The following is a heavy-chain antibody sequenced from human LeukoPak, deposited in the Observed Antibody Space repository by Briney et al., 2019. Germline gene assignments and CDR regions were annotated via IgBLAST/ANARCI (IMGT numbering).Heavy chain of an antibody. CDR3: AGELTTTDAFDI. V-gene: IGHV3-30-3*01. Sequence: GRSLRLSCAASAFTFSSYAMHWVRQAPGKGLEWVAVISYDGSNKYYADSVKGRFTISRDNSKNTLYLQMNSLRAEDTAVYYCAGELTTTDAFDIWGQGTMVTVSS. CDR1: AFTFSSYA. D-gene: IGHD4-17*01. CDR2: ISYDGSNK. J-gene: IGHJ3*02.